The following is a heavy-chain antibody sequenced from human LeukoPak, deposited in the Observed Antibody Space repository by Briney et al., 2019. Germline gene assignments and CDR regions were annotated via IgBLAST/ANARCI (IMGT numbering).Heavy chain of an antibody. CDR2: IYYSGST. V-gene: IGHV4-59*12. CDR3: ARDRRITIFGVVIGTNWFDP. D-gene: IGHD3-3*01. CDR1: GGSISSEY. Sequence: SETLSLTCNVSGGSISSEYWSWIRQPPGKGLEWIAYIYYSGSTNYNPSLESRVTISLGTSKKQFSLKLTSVTAADTAVYYCARDRRITIFGVVIGTNWFDPWGQGTLVTVSA. J-gene: IGHJ5*02.